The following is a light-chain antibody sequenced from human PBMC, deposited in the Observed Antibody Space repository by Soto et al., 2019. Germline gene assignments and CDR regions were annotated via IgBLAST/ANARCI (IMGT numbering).Light chain of an antibody. CDR1: SSDIGPYNY. V-gene: IGLV2-14*03. Sequence: QSVLTQPASLSGSPGQSITISCSGTSSDIGPYNYISWYQQHPGKAPKLMIYDVNSRPSGVSNRFSGSKSGNTASLTISGLQAEDEADYYCSSFTRSATRVFGTGTKLTVL. CDR2: DVN. CDR3: SSFTRSATRV. J-gene: IGLJ1*01.